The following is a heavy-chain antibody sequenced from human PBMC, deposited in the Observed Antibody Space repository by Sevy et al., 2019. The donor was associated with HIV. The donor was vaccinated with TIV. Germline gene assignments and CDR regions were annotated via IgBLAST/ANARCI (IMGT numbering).Heavy chain of an antibody. V-gene: IGHV3-74*01. CDR1: GFTFSTYW. J-gene: IGHJ4*02. D-gene: IGHD1-26*01. Sequence: GGSLRLSCAASGFTFSTYWMHWVRQAPGKGLVWVSRINTDGRTTTYADSVKGRFTISRDNAKNTLYMEMNSVRAEDTAVYYCARDQSGSRDYWGQGTLVTVSS. CDR3: ARDQSGSRDY. CDR2: INTDGRTT.